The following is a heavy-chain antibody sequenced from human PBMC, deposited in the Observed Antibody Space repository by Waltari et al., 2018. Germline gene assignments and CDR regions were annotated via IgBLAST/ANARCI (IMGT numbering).Heavy chain of an antibody. Sequence: QVQLVQSGAEVKKPGSSVKVSCKASGGTFSSYAISWVRQAPGQGLEWMGGISPSFVTTTYAQKCQGKGTIAADDATSTANMGLSSLRSEDTAVYYCARSIFGVVTPLDYYYYMDVWGKGTTVTISS. CDR2: ISPSFVTT. V-gene: IGHV1-69*12. CDR1: GGTFSSYA. D-gene: IGHD3-3*01. J-gene: IGHJ6*03. CDR3: ARSIFGVVTPLDYYYYMDV.